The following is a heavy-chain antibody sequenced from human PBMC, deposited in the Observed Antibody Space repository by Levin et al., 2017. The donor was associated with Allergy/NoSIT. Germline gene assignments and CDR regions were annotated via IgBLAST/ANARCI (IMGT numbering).Heavy chain of an antibody. Sequence: GESLKISCAASGFTFSSYAMSWVRQAPGKGLEWVSALSGSGGSTYYADSVKGRFTISRDNSKNTLYLQMNSLRAEDTAVYYCAKGAQGSSWRFQYWGQGTLVTVSS. CDR1: GFTFSSYA. J-gene: IGHJ1*01. V-gene: IGHV3-23*01. CDR2: LSGSGGST. D-gene: IGHD6-13*01. CDR3: AKGAQGSSWRFQY.